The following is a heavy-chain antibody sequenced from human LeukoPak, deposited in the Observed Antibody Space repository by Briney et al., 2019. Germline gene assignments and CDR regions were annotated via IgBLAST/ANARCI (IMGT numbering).Heavy chain of an antibody. D-gene: IGHD5-12*01. CDR3: ARGKGYSGYAYYYGMDV. V-gene: IGHV1-69*13. Sequence: SVKVSCKASGGTFSSYAISWVRQAPGQGLEWMGGIIPIFGTANYAQKFQSRVTITADESTSTAYMELSSLRSEDTAVYYCARGKGYSGYAYYYGMDVWGQGTTVTVSS. J-gene: IGHJ6*02. CDR2: IIPIFGTA. CDR1: GGTFSSYA.